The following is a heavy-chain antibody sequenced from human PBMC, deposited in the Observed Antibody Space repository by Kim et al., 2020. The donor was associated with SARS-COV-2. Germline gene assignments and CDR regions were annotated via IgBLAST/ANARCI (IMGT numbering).Heavy chain of an antibody. CDR1: GFTFSGSA. CDR3: TRLGSTPDFDY. V-gene: IGHV3-73*01. CDR2: IRSKANSYAT. Sequence: GGSLRLSCAASGFTFSGSAMHWVRQASGKGLEWVGRIRSKANSYATAYAASVKGRFTISRDDSKNTAYLQMNSLKTEDTAVYYRTRLGSTPDFDYWGQGTLVTVSS. J-gene: IGHJ4*02. D-gene: IGHD2-2*01.